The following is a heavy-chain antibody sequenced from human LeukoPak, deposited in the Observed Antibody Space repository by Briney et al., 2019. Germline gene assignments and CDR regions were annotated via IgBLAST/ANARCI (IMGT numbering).Heavy chain of an antibody. D-gene: IGHD3-10*01. V-gene: IGHV1-2*02. CDR2: INPNSGGT. CDR1: GYTFTGYY. CDR3: ARDYAPAMVRGVTSAVDY. Sequence: GASVKVSCKASGYTFTGYYMHWVRQAPGQGLEWMGWINPNSGGTNYAQKFQGRVTMTRDTSISTAYMELSRLRSDDTAVYYCARDYAPAMVRGVTSAVDYWGQGTLVTASS. J-gene: IGHJ4*02.